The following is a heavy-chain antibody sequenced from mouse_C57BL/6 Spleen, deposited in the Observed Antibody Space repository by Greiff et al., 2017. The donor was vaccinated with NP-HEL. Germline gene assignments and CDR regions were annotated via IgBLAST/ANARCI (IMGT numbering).Heavy chain of an antibody. V-gene: IGHV1-62-2*01. D-gene: IGHD3-2*02. CDR3: ARHEEGTAQATRNWFAY. CDR1: GYTFTEYT. Sequence: QVQLQQSGAELVKPGASVKLSCKASGYTFTEYTIHWVKQRSGQGLEWIGWFYPGSGSIKYNEKFKDKATLTADKSSSTVYMELSRLTSEDSAVYFCARHEEGTAQATRNWFAYWGQGTLVTVSA. J-gene: IGHJ3*01. CDR2: FYPGSGSI.